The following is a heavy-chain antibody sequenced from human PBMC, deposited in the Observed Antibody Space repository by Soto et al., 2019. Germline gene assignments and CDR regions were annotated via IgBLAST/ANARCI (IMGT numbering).Heavy chain of an antibody. V-gene: IGHV3-21*01. CDR1: GFTFSSYS. D-gene: IGHD6-19*01. CDR3: ARDHGSGWYGDSDHYRAP. J-gene: IGHJ5*02. CDR2: ISSSSSYI. Sequence: GGSLRLSCAASGFTFSSYSMNWVRQAPGKGLEWVSSISSSSSYIYYADSVKGRFTISRDNAKNSLYLQMNSLRAEDTAVYYCARDHGSGWYGDSDHYRAPWGQGTLVTVSS.